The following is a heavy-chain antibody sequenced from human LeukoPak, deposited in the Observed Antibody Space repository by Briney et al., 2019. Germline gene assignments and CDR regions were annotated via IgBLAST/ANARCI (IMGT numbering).Heavy chain of an antibody. CDR2: INHSGST. CDR1: GGSFSGYY. CDR3: ARAGMAVTTFEVGLYWFDP. V-gene: IGHV4-34*01. D-gene: IGHD3-16*01. J-gene: IGHJ5*02. Sequence: SETLSLTCAVYGGSFSGYYWSWIRQPPGKGLEWIGEINHSGSTNYNPSLKSRVTISVNTSKNQFSLKLSSVTAADTAVYYCARAGMAVTTFEVGLYWFDPWGQGTLVTVSS.